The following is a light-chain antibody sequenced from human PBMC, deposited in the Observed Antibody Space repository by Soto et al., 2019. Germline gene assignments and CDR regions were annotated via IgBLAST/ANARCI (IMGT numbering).Light chain of an antibody. CDR3: QQYYSTPYT. J-gene: IGKJ2*01. CDR1: QSVLYSSNNKNY. V-gene: IGKV4-1*01. Sequence: DIVMTQSPDSLAVSLGERATINCKSSQSVLYSSNNKNYLAWYQQKPGQPPKLLLYWASTRESGVPDRFSGSGSGTDFTLTISSLQAEDVAVYYGQQYYSTPYTFGQGTNLEIQ. CDR2: WAS.